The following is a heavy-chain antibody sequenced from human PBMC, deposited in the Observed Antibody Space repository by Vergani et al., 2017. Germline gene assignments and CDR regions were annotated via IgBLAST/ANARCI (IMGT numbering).Heavy chain of an antibody. CDR2: ISWNSGII. J-gene: IGHJ4*02. V-gene: IGHV3-9*01. CDR1: GFTFEDYA. CDR3: ARVQIRGSYYFDY. Sequence: EVQLVESGGGLVQPGRSLRLSCAASGFTFEDYAMNWVRQAPGKGLEWVSGISWNSGIIGYADSVKGRFTISRDNAKNSLYLQMNSLRAEDTALYYCARVQIRGSYYFDYWGQGTLVTVSS. D-gene: IGHD1-26*01.